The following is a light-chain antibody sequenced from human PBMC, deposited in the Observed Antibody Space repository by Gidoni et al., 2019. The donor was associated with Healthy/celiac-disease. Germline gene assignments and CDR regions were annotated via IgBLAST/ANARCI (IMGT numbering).Light chain of an antibody. CDR1: ALPKQY. CDR3: QSADSSGTSWV. V-gene: IGLV3-25*03. Sequence: RITYSGDALPKQYAYWYQQKPGQAPVLVIYKDSERPSGIPERFSGSSSGTTVTLTISGVQAEDEADYYCQSADSSGTSWVFGGGTKLTV. J-gene: IGLJ3*02. CDR2: KDS.